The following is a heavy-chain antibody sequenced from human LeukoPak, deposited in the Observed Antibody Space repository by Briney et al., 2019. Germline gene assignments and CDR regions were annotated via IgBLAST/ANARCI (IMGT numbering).Heavy chain of an antibody. CDR1: GFTVSSDS. CDR3: ANGRVYDY. D-gene: IGHD2-8*01. V-gene: IGHV3-53*05. CDR2: IYSGGST. J-gene: IGHJ4*02. Sequence: PGGSLRLSRTVSGFTVSSDSMSWVRQAPGKGLEWVSFIYSGGSTHYSDSVKGRFTISRDNSKNTLYLQMNSLRAEDTAVYYCANGRVYDYWGQGTLVTVSS.